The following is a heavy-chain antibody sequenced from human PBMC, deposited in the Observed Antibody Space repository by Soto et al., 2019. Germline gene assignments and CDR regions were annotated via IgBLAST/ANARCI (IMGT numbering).Heavy chain of an antibody. CDR3: ARVSSTIAAEYFDY. V-gene: IGHV3-21*01. CDR2: ISSSSSYI. CDR1: GFTFSSYS. J-gene: IGHJ4*02. D-gene: IGHD6-13*01. Sequence: GGSLRLSCAASGFTFSSYSMNWVRQAPGKGLEWVSSISSSSSYIYYADSVKGRFTISRDNAKNSLYLQMNSLRAEDTAVYYCARVSSTIAAEYFDYWGQGTLVTVSS.